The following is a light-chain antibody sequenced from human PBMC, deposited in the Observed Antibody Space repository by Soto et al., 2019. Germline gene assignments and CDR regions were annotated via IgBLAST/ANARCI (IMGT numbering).Light chain of an antibody. CDR3: MRGTHGPQT. Sequence: DVVMTQSPLSLPVTLGQPASISCRSSQSLVYSDGNTYLNWFQQRPGQSPRRLIYKVSNRDSGVPDLFSGSGSVTDFPLKITRVEAEDLAIYYCMRGTHGPQTFGQGTTVEIK. CDR1: QSLVYSDGNTY. J-gene: IGKJ1*01. V-gene: IGKV2-30*01. CDR2: KVS.